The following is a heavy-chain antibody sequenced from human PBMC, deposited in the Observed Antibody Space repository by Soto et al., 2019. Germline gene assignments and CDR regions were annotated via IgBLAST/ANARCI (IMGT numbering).Heavy chain of an antibody. CDR1: GFTFSSYS. J-gene: IGHJ4*02. Sequence: EVQLVESGGGLVKPGGSLRLSCAASGFTFSSYSMNWVRQAPGKGLEWVSSISSSSSYIYYADSVKGRFTISRDNAKNSLYLQMNSLRAEDTAVYYCARDYGEYYDSSGPGYWGQGTLVTVSS. CDR2: ISSSSSYI. CDR3: ARDYGEYYDSSGPGY. D-gene: IGHD3-22*01. V-gene: IGHV3-21*01.